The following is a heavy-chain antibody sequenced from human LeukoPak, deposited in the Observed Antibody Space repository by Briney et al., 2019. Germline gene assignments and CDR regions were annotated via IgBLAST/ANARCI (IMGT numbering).Heavy chain of an antibody. CDR1: GFSLSTSGVG. V-gene: IGHV2-5*02. D-gene: IGHD1/OR15-1a*01. J-gene: IGHJ3*02. CDR3: ARRRGTVGDGNAFDI. Sequence: SGPTLVNPTQTLTLTCTFSGFSLSTSGVGVGWIRQPPVKALEWLALIYWDDDKRYSPSLKSRLTITKHPSKKQVVLTMTTMDPVDTATYYCARRRGTVGDGNAFDIWGQGTMVTVSS. CDR2: IYWDDDK.